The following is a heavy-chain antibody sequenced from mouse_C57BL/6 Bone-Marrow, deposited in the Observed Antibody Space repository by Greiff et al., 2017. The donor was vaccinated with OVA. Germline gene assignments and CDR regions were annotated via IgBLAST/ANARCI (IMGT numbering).Heavy chain of an antibody. CDR2: ISSGSSTI. D-gene: IGHD1-1*01. J-gene: IGHJ4*01. CDR3: ASRITTVVEDYAMDY. V-gene: IGHV5-17*01. Sequence: VQGVESGGGLVKPGGSLKLSCAASGFTFSDYGMHWVRQAPEKGLEWVAYISSGSSTIYYADTVKGRFTISRDNAKNTLFLQMTSLRSEDTAMYYCASRITTVVEDYAMDYWGQGTSVTVSS. CDR1: GFTFSDYG.